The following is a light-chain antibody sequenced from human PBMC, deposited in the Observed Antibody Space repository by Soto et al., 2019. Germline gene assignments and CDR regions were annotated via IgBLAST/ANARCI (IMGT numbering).Light chain of an antibody. V-gene: IGKV3-20*01. CDR1: QSISSSY. CDR2: GAS. J-gene: IGKJ3*01. CDR3: QQYSSAPPEFT. Sequence: EIVLTQSPGTLSLSPGERATLSCRASQSISSSYLAWYQQRPGQAPRLLIFGASYRSTGIPDRFSGSGSGTDFTLTISRLEPEYFAVYYCQQYSSAPPEFTCGPGTRVDSK.